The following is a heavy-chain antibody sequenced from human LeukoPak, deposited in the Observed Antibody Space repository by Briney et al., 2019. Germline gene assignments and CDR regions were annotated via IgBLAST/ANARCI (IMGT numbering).Heavy chain of an antibody. Sequence: SGGSLRLSCAASGFTFSSYSMNWVRRAPGKGLEWVSYISSSSSTIYYADSVKGRFTISRDNAKNSLYLQMNSLRAEDTAVYYCARVARTDAFDIWGQGTMVTVSS. CDR1: GFTFSSYS. CDR3: ARVARTDAFDI. V-gene: IGHV3-48*01. CDR2: ISSSSSTI. J-gene: IGHJ3*02. D-gene: IGHD2-21*01.